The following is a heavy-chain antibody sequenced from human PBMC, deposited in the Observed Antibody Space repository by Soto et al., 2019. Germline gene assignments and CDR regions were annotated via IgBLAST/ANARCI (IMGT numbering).Heavy chain of an antibody. D-gene: IGHD6-6*01. Sequence: LSLTCAVYGGSFSGYYWSWIRQPPGKGLEWIGEINHSGSTNYNPSLKSRVTISVDTSKNQFSLKLSSVTAADTAVYYCARGVRVAAPGYYYMDVWGKGTTVTVSS. V-gene: IGHV4-34*01. CDR1: GGSFSGYY. CDR2: INHSGST. CDR3: ARGVRVAAPGYYYMDV. J-gene: IGHJ6*03.